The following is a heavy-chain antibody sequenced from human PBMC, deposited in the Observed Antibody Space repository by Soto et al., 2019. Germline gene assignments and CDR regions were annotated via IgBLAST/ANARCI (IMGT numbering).Heavy chain of an antibody. J-gene: IGHJ3*02. CDR2: ISGSGGST. CDR1: GFTFSSYA. V-gene: IGHV3-23*01. Sequence: GGSLRLSCAASGFTFSSYAMSWVRQAPGKGLEWVSAISGSGGSTYYAASVKGRFTISRDNSKNTLYLQMNSLRAEDTAVYYCAKTRGSLYAFDIWGQGTMVTVSS. CDR3: AKTRGSLYAFDI. D-gene: IGHD2-15*01.